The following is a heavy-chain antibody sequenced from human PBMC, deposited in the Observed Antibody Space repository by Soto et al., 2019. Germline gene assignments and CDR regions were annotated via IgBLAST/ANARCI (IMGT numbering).Heavy chain of an antibody. CDR2: IYYSGST. D-gene: IGHD3-22*01. CDR1: GGSISSYY. V-gene: IGHV4-59*01. J-gene: IGHJ4*02. CDR3: ASMSYYYDSSGYAFDY. Sequence: SETLSLTCTASGGSISSYYWSWIRQPPGKGLEWIGYIYYSGSTNYNPSLKSRVTISVDTSKNQFSLKLSSVTAADTAVYYCASMSYYYDSSGYAFDYWGQGTLVTVSS.